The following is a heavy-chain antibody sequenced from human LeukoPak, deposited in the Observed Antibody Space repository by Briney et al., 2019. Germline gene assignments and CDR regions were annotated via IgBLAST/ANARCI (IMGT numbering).Heavy chain of an antibody. D-gene: IGHD3-10*01. CDR3: ASLYGSGSPFDY. CDR1: GYTFTSYG. CDR2: ISAYNGNT. J-gene: IGHJ4*02. V-gene: IGHV1-18*01. Sequence: GASVKVSCKASGYTFTSYGISWVRQAPGQGLEWMGWISAYNGNTNYAQKLQGRVTMTTDASTTTAYMELRSLRSDDTAVYYCASLYGSGSPFDYWGQGTLVTVSS.